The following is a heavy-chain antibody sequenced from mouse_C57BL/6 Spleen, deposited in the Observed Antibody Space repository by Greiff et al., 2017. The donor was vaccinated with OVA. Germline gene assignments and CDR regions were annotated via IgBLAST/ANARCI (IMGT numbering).Heavy chain of an antibody. V-gene: IGHV1-54*01. J-gene: IGHJ2*01. CDR1: GYAFTNYL. Sequence: QVQLQQSGAELVRPGTSVKVSCKASGYAFTNYLIEWVKQRPGQGLEWIGVINPGSGGTNYNEKFKGKATLTADKSSSTAYMQLSSLTSEDSAVYFCARSVMVRTPLDYWGQGSTLTVSS. CDR3: ARSVMVRTPLDY. D-gene: IGHD2-3*01. CDR2: INPGSGGT.